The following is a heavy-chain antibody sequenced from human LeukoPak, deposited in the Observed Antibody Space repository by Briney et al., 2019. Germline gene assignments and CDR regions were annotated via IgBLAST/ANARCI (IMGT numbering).Heavy chain of an antibody. CDR1: GYTFTSYA. D-gene: IGHD3-22*01. V-gene: IGHV7-4-1*02. CDR2: INTNTGNP. J-gene: IGHJ4*02. Sequence: ASVKVSYTASGYTFTSYAMHWVRQAPGQGLEWMGWINTNTGNPTYAQGFTGRFVFSLDTSVSTAYLQISSLKADDTAIYYCARGDYETHGYQTRWGQGTLVTVSS. CDR3: ARGDYETHGYQTR.